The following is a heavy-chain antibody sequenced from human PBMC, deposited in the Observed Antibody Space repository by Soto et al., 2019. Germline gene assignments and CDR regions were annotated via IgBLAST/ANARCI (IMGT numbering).Heavy chain of an antibody. CDR1: GGTFSSYA. V-gene: IGHV1-69*12. Sequence: QVQLVQSGAEVKKPGSSVKVSCKASGGTFSSYAISWVRQAPGQGLEWMGGIITIFGTANYAQQFQGRVTITADESTSSSYMELSSLRSEDTAVYYCARREGDSYVISPCYYWGQGTLVTVSS. CDR2: IITIFGTA. CDR3: ARREGDSYVISPCYY. D-gene: IGHD5-18*01. J-gene: IGHJ4*02.